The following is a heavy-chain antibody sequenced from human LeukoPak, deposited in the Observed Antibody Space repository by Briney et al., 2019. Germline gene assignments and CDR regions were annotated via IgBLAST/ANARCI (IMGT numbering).Heavy chain of an antibody. Sequence: PGGSLRLSCAASGFTFDDYGMSWVRQAPGKGLEWVSGINWNGGSTVYADSVKGRFTISRDNAKNSLYLQMNSLRAEDTALYYCARAVPAAMGWYFDYWGQGTLVTVSS. CDR3: ARAVPAAMGWYFDY. CDR1: GFTFDDYG. D-gene: IGHD2-2*01. J-gene: IGHJ4*02. V-gene: IGHV3-20*04. CDR2: INWNGGST.